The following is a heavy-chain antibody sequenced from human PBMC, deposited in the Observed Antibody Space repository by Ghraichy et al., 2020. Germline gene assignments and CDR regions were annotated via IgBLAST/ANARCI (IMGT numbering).Heavy chain of an antibody. J-gene: IGHJ4*02. CDR1: GDSVSSDTYY. CDR3: ARGSVYCTDGICFGKRPTLDY. D-gene: IGHD2-8*01. Sequence: SGTLSLTCTVSGDSVSSDTYYWSWIRQSPGKGLEWIGYIYNSGSTNYNFSLKSRVTISVDTSKNQFSLKLSAATAADTAVYFCARGSVYCTDGICFGKRPTLDYWGQGTLVTVSS. V-gene: IGHV4-61*01. CDR2: IYNSGST.